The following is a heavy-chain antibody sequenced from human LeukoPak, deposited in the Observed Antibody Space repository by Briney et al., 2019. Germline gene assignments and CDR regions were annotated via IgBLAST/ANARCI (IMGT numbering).Heavy chain of an antibody. D-gene: IGHD2-2*01. CDR2: INPNSGGA. Sequence: GASVKVSCKASGYTFAGYYMHWVRQAPGQGLEWMGWINPNSGGANYAQKFHGRVTMTRDTSISTAYMELSRLKSDDAAVYYCARGAGYCSSTSCYFYFDYWGQGTLVTVSS. J-gene: IGHJ4*02. V-gene: IGHV1-2*02. CDR3: ARGAGYCSSTSCYFYFDY. CDR1: GYTFAGYY.